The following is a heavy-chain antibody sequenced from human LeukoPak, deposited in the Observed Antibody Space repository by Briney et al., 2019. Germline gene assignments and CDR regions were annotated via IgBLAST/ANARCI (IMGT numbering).Heavy chain of an antibody. CDR2: INPSGGST. D-gene: IGHD2-2*02. Sequence: ASVKDSCKASGYTLTSYYMHWVRQAPGQGLEWMGIINPSGGSTSYAQKFQGRVTITRDMSTSTVYMELSSLRSEDTAVYYCASQTYTDDYYMDVWGKGTTVTVSS. V-gene: IGHV1-46*01. CDR1: GYTLTSYY. CDR3: ASQTYTDDYYMDV. J-gene: IGHJ6*03.